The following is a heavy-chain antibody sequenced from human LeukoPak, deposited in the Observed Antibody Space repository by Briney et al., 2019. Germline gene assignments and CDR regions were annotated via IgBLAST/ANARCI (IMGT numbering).Heavy chain of an antibody. CDR1: GGCFSGYY. CDR3: ARCRVVRGVIYYYYYGMDV. Sequence: PSDTLSLTCAVYGGCFSGYYWSWIRQPPGKGLEWIGEINHSGSTNYNPSLKSRVTISVDTSKNQFSLKLSSVTAADTAVYYCARCRVVRGVIYYYYYGMDVWGQGTTVTVSS. CDR2: INHSGST. V-gene: IGHV4-34*01. D-gene: IGHD3-10*01. J-gene: IGHJ6*02.